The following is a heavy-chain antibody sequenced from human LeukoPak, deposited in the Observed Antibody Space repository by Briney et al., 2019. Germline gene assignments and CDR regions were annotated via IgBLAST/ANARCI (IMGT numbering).Heavy chain of an antibody. V-gene: IGHV4-39*07. D-gene: IGHD3-10*01. CDR3: ARDYYGSGSYYAPFDP. CDR2: IYYSGSI. CDR1: GGSISSSSYY. J-gene: IGHJ5*02. Sequence: SETLSLTCTVSGGSISSSSYYWGWIRQPPGKGLEWIGSIYYSGSIYYNPSLKSRVTISVDTSKNQFSLKLSSVTAADTAVYYCARDYYGSGSYYAPFDPWGQGTLVTVSS.